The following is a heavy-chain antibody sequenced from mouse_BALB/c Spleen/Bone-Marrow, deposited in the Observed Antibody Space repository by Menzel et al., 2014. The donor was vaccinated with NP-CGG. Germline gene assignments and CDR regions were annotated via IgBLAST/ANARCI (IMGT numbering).Heavy chain of an antibody. Sequence: QVQLQQPGAELVKPGASVKLSCKASGYTFTSYWMHWVKQRPGQGLEWIGEINPSNGRTNYNEKFKSKATLTVDKSSSTAYMQLSSLTSEDSAVYYCARCYYGNYFDYGGQGTTLTVSS. D-gene: IGHD2-1*01. CDR3: ARCYYGNYFDY. CDR2: INPSNGRT. CDR1: GYTFTSYW. J-gene: IGHJ2*01. V-gene: IGHV1S81*02.